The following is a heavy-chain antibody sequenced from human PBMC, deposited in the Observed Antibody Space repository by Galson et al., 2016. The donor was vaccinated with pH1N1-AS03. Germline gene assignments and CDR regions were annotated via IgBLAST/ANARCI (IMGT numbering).Heavy chain of an antibody. V-gene: IGHV3-74*01. CDR2: ITSDGSSI. J-gene: IGHJ6*02. D-gene: IGHD6-19*01. CDR3: ARAMYTSGWYGMDV. CDR1: GFIFSSDW. Sequence: SLRLSCGASGFIFSSDWMHWVRQVPGKGLVWVSRITSDGSSISYAAAVKGRFTTSRDNAKNTLYLQMNSLRAEDTAVYHCARAMYTSGWYGMDVWGQGTTVTVSS.